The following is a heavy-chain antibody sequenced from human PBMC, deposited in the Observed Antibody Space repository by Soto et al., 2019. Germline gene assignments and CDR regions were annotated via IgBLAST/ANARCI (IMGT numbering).Heavy chain of an antibody. CDR1: GFTFSSYA. CDR2: ISGSGGST. D-gene: IGHD2-21*02. V-gene: IGHV3-23*01. Sequence: EVQLLESGGGLVQPRGSLRLSCAASGFTFSSYAMSWVRQAPGKGLEWVSAISGSGGSTYYADSVKGRFTISRDNSKNTLYLQMNSLRAEDTAVYYCAKDSGLMLTATDYGMDVWGQGTTVTVSS. CDR3: AKDSGLMLTATDYGMDV. J-gene: IGHJ6*02.